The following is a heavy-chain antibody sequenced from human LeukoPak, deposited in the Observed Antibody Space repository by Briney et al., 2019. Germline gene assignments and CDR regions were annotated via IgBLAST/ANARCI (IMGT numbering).Heavy chain of an antibody. CDR1: GFTFGGYG. CDR3: TRYNNDHFDY. J-gene: IGHJ4*02. D-gene: IGHD1-14*01. V-gene: IGHV3-33*01. Sequence: QPGRSLRLSCAGSGFTFGGYGMHWFRQTPGKGLEWVAVIAYDGSRAFYADSVKGRFTISRDNSKNTMSVQMDYLRAEDTAVYYCTRYNNDHFDYWGQGTLVTVSS. CDR2: IAYDGSRA.